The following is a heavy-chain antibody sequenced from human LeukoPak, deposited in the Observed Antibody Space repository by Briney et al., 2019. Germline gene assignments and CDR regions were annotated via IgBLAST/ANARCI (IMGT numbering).Heavy chain of an antibody. D-gene: IGHD3-22*01. V-gene: IGHV1-69*13. CDR2: IIPIFGTA. J-gene: IGHJ4*02. CDR3: ARTYYDSSGYYYFDY. CDR1: GGTFISYA. Sequence: SVKVSCKASGGTFISYAISWVRQAPGQGLEWMGGIIPIFGTANYAQKFQGRVTITADESTSTAYMELRSLRSDDTAVYYCARTYYDSSGYYYFDYWGQGTLVTVSS.